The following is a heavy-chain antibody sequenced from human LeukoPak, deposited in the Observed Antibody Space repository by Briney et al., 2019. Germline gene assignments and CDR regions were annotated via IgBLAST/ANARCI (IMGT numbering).Heavy chain of an antibody. J-gene: IGHJ4*02. D-gene: IGHD3-10*01. V-gene: IGHV1-18*01. Sequence: GASVKVSCKASGYTFTNYGFSWVRQAPGQGLEWMGWISAYNGNTNYAHKLQGRVTMTTDTSTSTAYMELRGLRSDDTAMYYCARDLAGDYGDYWGQGTLVTVSS. CDR1: GYTFTNYG. CDR3: ARDLAGDYGDY. CDR2: ISAYNGNT.